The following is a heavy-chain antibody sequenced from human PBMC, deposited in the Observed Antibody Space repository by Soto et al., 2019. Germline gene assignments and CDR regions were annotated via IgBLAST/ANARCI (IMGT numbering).Heavy chain of an antibody. J-gene: IGHJ4*02. CDR2: IVSSSSYT. Sequence: PGGSLRLSCAASGFTFSDYYMSWIRQAPGKGLEWVSYIVSSSSYTNYADSVKGRFTTSRDNAKNSLYLEMNSLRAEDTAVYYCARLRASTWYMGGYLDYWGLGTLVTVSS. V-gene: IGHV3-11*06. CDR1: GFTFSDYY. D-gene: IGHD6-13*01. CDR3: ARLRASTWYMGGYLDY.